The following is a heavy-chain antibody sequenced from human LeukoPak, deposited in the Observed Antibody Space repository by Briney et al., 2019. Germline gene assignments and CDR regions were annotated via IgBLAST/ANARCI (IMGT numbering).Heavy chain of an antibody. J-gene: IGHJ4*02. D-gene: IGHD6-6*01. V-gene: IGHV3-33*01. Sequence: GGSLRLSCAASGFSFSSNAMHWVRQAPGKGLEWLEIIWYDGSNEYYADSVKGRFIISRDNSKNTLYLQLNSLRAEDTAVYYCARGGKSARPDYWGQGTQVTVSS. CDR1: GFSFSSNA. CDR3: ARGGKSARPDY. CDR2: IWYDGSNE.